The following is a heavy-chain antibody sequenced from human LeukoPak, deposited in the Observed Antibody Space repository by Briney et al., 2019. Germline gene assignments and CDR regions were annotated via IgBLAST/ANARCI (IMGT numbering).Heavy chain of an antibody. CDR1: GFSFKNYG. CDR2: IRSKAYGGTT. Sequence: GGSLRLSCVASGFSFKNYGIHWVRQAPGKGLEWVGFIRSKAYGGTTEYAASVKGRFTISRDDSKSIAYLQMNSLKTEDTAVYYCTRKEIDYLDAFDIWGQGTMVTVSS. CDR3: TRKEIDYLDAFDI. J-gene: IGHJ3*02. D-gene: IGHD2/OR15-2a*01. V-gene: IGHV3-49*04.